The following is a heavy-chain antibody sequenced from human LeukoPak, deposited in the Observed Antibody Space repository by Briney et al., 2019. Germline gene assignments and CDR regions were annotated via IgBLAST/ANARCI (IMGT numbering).Heavy chain of an antibody. V-gene: IGHV4-34*01. CDR3: AGTYYYDSSGYYHYSL. J-gene: IGHJ4*02. CDR2: INHSGST. CDR1: GGSFSGYY. Sequence: SETLSLTCAVYGGSFSGYYWSWIRQPPGKGLEWIGEINHSGSTYYNPSLKSRVTISVDTSKNQFSLKLSSVTAADTAVYYCAGTYYYDSSGYYHYSLWGQGTLVTVSS. D-gene: IGHD3-22*01.